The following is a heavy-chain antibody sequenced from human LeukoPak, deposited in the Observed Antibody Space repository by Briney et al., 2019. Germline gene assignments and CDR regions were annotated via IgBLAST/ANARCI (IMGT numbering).Heavy chain of an antibody. J-gene: IGHJ4*02. CDR3: ARGEGGSYGGFIDY. Sequence: ASVKVSCKASGGTFSSYAISWVRQAPGQGLEWMGGIIPIFGTANYAQKFQGRVTITTDESTSTAYMELSSLRSEDTAVYYCARGEGGSYGGFIDYWGQGTLVTVSS. CDR2: IIPIFGTA. CDR1: GGTFSSYA. V-gene: IGHV1-69*05. D-gene: IGHD1-26*01.